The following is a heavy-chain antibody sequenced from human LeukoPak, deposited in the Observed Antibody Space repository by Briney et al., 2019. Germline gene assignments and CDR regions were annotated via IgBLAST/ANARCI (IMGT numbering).Heavy chain of an antibody. CDR3: GRMNYVSSGWGAPFDY. D-gene: IGHD1-7*01. CDR2: IRTSGTNT. Sequence: GGSLRLSCAASGFTFSSFSMNWVRQAPGKGLEWVSYIRTSGTNTDYTGSVKGRFTISRDNAKNSLYLQMNSLRAEDTAVYYCGRMNYVSSGWGAPFDYWGQGTLVTVSS. J-gene: IGHJ4*02. V-gene: IGHV3-48*04. CDR1: GFTFSSFS.